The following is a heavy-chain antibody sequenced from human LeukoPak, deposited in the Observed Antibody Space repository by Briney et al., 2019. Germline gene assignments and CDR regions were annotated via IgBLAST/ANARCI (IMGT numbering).Heavy chain of an antibody. CDR1: GYTLTKLS. D-gene: IGHD3-16*01. J-gene: IGHJ5*02. Sequence: ASVKVSCKVFGYTLTKLSMHWVRQAPGQGLEWMGWMNPKSGNTGYAQKFQGRVTMTRNTSVSTAYMELSSLRSEDTAMYYCARGPSLHKNWVGGRWFDPWGQGTLVTVSS. CDR3: ARGPSLHKNWVGGRWFDP. V-gene: IGHV1-8*01. CDR2: MNPKSGNT.